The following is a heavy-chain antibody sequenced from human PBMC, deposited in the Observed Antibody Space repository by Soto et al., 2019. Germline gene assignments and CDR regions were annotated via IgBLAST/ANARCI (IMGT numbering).Heavy chain of an antibody. Sequence: ASVKVSCKASGYTFTSYAMLWVRQAPGQRLEWMGWINAGNGNTKYSQKFQGRVTITRDTSASTAYMELSSLRSEDTAVYYCARRRRTYYYDSSGPYYYYGMDVWGQGTTVTVSS. D-gene: IGHD3-22*01. CDR2: INAGNGNT. CDR3: ARRRRTYYYDSSGPYYYYGMDV. CDR1: GYTFTSYA. V-gene: IGHV1-3*01. J-gene: IGHJ6*02.